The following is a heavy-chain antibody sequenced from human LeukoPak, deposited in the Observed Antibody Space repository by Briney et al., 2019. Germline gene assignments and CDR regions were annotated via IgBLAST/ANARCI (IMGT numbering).Heavy chain of an antibody. CDR1: GGSFSGYY. J-gene: IGHJ5*02. Sequence: SETLSLTCAVYGGSFSGYYWSWIRQPPGKGLEWIGEINHSGSTYYNPSLKSRVTISVDTSKNQFSLKLSSVTAADTAVYYCASLYYYGSGSYYNPITLNWFDPWGQGTLVTVSS. D-gene: IGHD3-10*01. CDR2: INHSGST. V-gene: IGHV4-34*01. CDR3: ASLYYYGSGSYYNPITLNWFDP.